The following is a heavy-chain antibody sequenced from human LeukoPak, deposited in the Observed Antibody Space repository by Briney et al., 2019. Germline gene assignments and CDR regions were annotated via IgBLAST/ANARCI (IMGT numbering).Heavy chain of an antibody. D-gene: IGHD3-10*01. CDR3: ARSGSSDYYGSGSYYLSFDY. Sequence: SETLSLTCTVSGGSISSYYWSWIRRPPGKGLEWIGYIYYSGSTNYNPSLKSRVTISVDTSKNQFSLKLSSVTAADTAVYYCARSGSSDYYGSGSYYLSFDYWGQGTLVTVSS. CDR1: GGSISSYY. J-gene: IGHJ4*02. CDR2: IYYSGST. V-gene: IGHV4-59*01.